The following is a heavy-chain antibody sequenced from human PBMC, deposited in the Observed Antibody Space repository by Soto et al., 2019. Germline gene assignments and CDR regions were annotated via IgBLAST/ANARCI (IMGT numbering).Heavy chain of an antibody. D-gene: IGHD1-1*01. Sequence: EVHLVESGGGLVQPGGCLRLSCAASGFTFSNFWMSWVRQTPGKGLEWVAIINKDGSGTYLVDSVKGRFTISRDNAKDSLYLQMRDLRAEDTGVYVCARGGWDNGWGQGTLVTVSS. V-gene: IGHV3-7*03. CDR1: GFTFSNFW. J-gene: IGHJ1*01. CDR2: INKDGSGT. CDR3: ARGGWDNG.